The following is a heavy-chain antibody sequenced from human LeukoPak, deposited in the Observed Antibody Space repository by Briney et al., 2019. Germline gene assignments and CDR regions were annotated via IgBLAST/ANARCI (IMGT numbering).Heavy chain of an antibody. Sequence: SETLSLTCTVSGDSISSSYWSWIRQPAGKGLEWIRRIYSSGITSYNPSLNSRVTMSLDTSKNQFSLKLNSVTAADTALYYCARLNNRVLFDSWGQGTLVTVSS. J-gene: IGHJ4*02. CDR2: IYSSGIT. CDR1: GDSISSSY. D-gene: IGHD1-14*01. CDR3: ARLNNRVLFDS. V-gene: IGHV4-4*07.